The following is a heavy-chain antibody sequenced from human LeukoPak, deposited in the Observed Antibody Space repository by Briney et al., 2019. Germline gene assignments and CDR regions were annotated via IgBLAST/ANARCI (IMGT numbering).Heavy chain of an antibody. CDR2: LSYTGRT. V-gene: IGHV4-59*01. J-gene: IGHJ6*03. CDR3: ARGRVSSSSWSSTYYYYFYMDV. Sequence: SETLSLTCNVSGGSISSYYCSWIRQTPGKGLEWLGYLSYTGRTNYNPSLNSRVTISRDTSKNHFSLELSSVTAADTAVYFCARGRVSSSSWSSTYYYYFYMDVWGKGTTVTVSS. D-gene: IGHD6-13*01. CDR1: GGSISSYY.